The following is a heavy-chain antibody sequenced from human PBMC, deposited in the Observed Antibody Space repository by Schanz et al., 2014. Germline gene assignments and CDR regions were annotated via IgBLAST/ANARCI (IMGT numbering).Heavy chain of an antibody. CDR2: ISASGGST. CDR1: GFTFSSYA. V-gene: IGHV3-23*04. J-gene: IGHJ4*02. Sequence: VQLVESGGGLVKPGGSLRLSCAASGFTFSSYAMSWVRQAPGKGLEWVSTISASGGSTYYADSVKGRFTISRDNAKNSLYLQMNSLRAEDTAVYYCAKDPSHGDYDYYFDYWGQGTLVNVSS. D-gene: IGHD3-22*01. CDR3: AKDPSHGDYDYYFDY.